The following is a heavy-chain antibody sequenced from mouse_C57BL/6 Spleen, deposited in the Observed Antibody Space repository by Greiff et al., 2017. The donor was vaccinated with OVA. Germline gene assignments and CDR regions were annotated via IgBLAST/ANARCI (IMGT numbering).Heavy chain of an antibody. CDR3: ARDGGDYYYYAMDY. CDR1: GFTFSSYA. CDR2: ISDGGSYT. V-gene: IGHV5-4*01. J-gene: IGHJ4*01. D-gene: IGHD1-1*01. Sequence: EVQLVESGGGLVKPGGSLKLSCAASGFTFSSYAMSWVRQTPEKRLEWVATISDGGSYTYYPDNVKGRFTISRDNAKNNLYLQMSHLKSEDTAMYYCARDGGDYYYYAMDYWGQGTSVTVSS.